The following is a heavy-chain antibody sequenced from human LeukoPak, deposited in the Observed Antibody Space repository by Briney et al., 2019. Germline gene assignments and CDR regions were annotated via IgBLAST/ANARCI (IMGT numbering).Heavy chain of an antibody. J-gene: IGHJ4*02. CDR3: ARSPNYGGNSLASFDY. V-gene: IGHV3-21*01. Sequence: PGGSLRLSCAASGFTFSSYSMNWVRQAPGKGLEWVSSISSSSSYIYYADSVKGRFTISRDNAKNSLYPQMNSLRAEDTAVYYCARSPNYGGNSLASFDYWGQGTLVTVSS. CDR1: GFTFSSYS. CDR2: ISSSSSYI. D-gene: IGHD4-23*01.